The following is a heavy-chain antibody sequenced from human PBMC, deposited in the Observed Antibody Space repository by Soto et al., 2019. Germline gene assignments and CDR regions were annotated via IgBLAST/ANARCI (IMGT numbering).Heavy chain of an antibody. V-gene: IGHV3-21*02. CDR1: GFTFASYH. CDR2: INPSSSHI. D-gene: IGHD2-15*01. J-gene: IGHJ3*01. CDR3: ARGYCGGVGCYLRRDAFDV. Sequence: EVQLVESGGGLVMPGGSLRLSCAASGFTFASYHMSWVRQAPGKGLHWVSSINPSSSHIYYADSVRGRFTISRDDSNNSLYLHMNSLRTEDVAIYYCARGYCGGVGCYLRRDAFDVWGQGTTVMVSS.